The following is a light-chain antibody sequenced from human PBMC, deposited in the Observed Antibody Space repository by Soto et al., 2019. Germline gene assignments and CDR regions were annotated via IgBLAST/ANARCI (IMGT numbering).Light chain of an antibody. CDR3: QKYNNWTQT. Sequence: IVLTQSPGTLSLSPGERATLACRASQSVSSNLAWYQQKPGQAPRLLIYGESTRATGIPDRFSGSGSGTEFTLTISSLKSEDFAVYYCQKYNNWTQTCGQGTKVDIK. CDR1: QSVSSN. CDR2: GES. J-gene: IGKJ1*01. V-gene: IGKV3-15*01.